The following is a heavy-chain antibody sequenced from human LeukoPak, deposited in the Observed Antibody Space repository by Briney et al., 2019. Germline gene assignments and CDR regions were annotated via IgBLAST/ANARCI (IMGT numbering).Heavy chain of an antibody. J-gene: IGHJ4*02. Sequence: SEPLSLTCTVSGRSISSSSYYWGWIRQPPGKGLEWFGIIYYSASTYYNPSLKCRVPIYIDTSQQQFCVQLRCVTAADTAVYYCARHPYFYDSSGYYYSLPFDYWGQGTLVTVSS. D-gene: IGHD3-22*01. CDR2: IYYSAST. CDR3: ARHPYFYDSSGYYYSLPFDY. V-gene: IGHV4-39*01. CDR1: GRSISSSSYY.